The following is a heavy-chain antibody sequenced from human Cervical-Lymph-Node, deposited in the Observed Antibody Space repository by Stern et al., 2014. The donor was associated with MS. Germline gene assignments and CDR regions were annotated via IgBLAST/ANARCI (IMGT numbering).Heavy chain of an antibody. CDR1: GGTFSSYA. CDR2: IIPLVGIV. Sequence: VQLLESGAEVKKPGSSVKVSCKASGGTFSSYAISWVRQAPGQGPEWMGRIIPLVGIVKSAQKCQGRVTITADKSTGTAYMELRSLRSEDTAVYYCARDGGGRYNWNFVTDSYFDYWGQGTLVTVSS. J-gene: IGHJ4*02. D-gene: IGHD1-7*01. V-gene: IGHV1-69*09. CDR3: ARDGGGRYNWNFVTDSYFDY.